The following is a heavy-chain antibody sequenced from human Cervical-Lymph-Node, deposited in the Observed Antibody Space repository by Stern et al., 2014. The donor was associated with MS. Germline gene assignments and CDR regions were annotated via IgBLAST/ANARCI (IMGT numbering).Heavy chain of an antibody. CDR1: GGSVSSGGYT. CDR2: IYEDESS. J-gene: IGHJ5*02. CDR3: ARVVRFLEWVPFDP. Sequence: VQLEESGSGLVRPSQTLSLTCTVSGGSVSSGGYTWSWLRQPPGKGLEWIGYIYEDESSYYNPSLKSRFTISIDRSKNHFSLRLSSMTAADTALYYCARVVRFLEWVPFDPWGQGILVTVSS. D-gene: IGHD3-3*01. V-gene: IGHV4-30-2*01.